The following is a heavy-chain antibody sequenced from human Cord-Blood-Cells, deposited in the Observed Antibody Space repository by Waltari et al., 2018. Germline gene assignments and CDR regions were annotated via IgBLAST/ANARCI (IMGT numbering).Heavy chain of an antibody. Sequence: QVQLVQSGAEVKKPGSSVKVSCKASGGTFSSYAISWVRQAPGQGLEWMGGIIPIFGTANDAQKFQGRVTITADESTSTAYMELSSLRSEDTAVYYCARDTPLYYDSSGYDYWGQGTLVTVSS. CDR2: IIPIFGTA. CDR1: GGTFSSYA. V-gene: IGHV1-69*01. CDR3: ARDTPLYYDSSGYDY. J-gene: IGHJ4*02. D-gene: IGHD3-22*01.